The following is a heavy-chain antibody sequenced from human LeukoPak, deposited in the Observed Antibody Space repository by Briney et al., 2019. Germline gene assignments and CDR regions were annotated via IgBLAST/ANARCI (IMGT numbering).Heavy chain of an antibody. J-gene: IGHJ4*02. V-gene: IGHV3-9*01. D-gene: IGHD2-2*01. CDR1: GFTFDDYA. CDR3: EKDPRSGIVVVPAAPCHYFDY. CDR2: ISWNSGSI. Sequence: GESLRLSCAASGFTFDDYAMHWVRQAPGKGLEWVSGISWNSGSIGYADSVKGRFTISRDNAKNSLYLLMNSLRAEDTAVYYCEKDPRSGIVVVPAAPCHYFDYWGQGTLVTVSS.